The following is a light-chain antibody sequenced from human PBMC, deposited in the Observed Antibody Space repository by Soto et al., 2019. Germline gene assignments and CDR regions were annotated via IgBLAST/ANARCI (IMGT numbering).Light chain of an antibody. CDR2: DDN. CDR3: FSYTTSSAPYV. Sequence: QSVLTQPPSVSAAPGQKVTISCSGSSSNIGGNSVSWYQQLPGTAPKLLIYDDNKRPSGIPDRFSGSKSGTSATLGITGFQTGDEAAYYCFSYTTSSAPYVFGTGTKVTVL. CDR1: SSNIGGNS. V-gene: IGLV1-51*01. J-gene: IGLJ1*01.